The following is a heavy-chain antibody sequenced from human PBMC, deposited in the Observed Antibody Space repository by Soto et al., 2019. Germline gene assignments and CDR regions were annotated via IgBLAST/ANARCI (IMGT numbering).Heavy chain of an antibody. Sequence: QVQLVESGGGVVQPGRSLRLSCAASGFSFRSYAMHWVRQAPGKGLEWVAVMSYDGSDKDYADSVKGRFTISRDYSKNTLYLQMSSLRAEDTAVYYCARARLDTPALEYWGQGTLVTVSS. CDR2: MSYDGSDK. D-gene: IGHD2-2*01. J-gene: IGHJ4*02. CDR1: GFSFRSYA. CDR3: ARARLDTPALEY. V-gene: IGHV3-30-3*01.